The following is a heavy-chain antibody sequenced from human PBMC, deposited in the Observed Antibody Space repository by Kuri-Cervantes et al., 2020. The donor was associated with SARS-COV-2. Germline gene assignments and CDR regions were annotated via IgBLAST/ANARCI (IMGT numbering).Heavy chain of an antibody. J-gene: IGHJ6*02. D-gene: IGHD1-26*01. CDR1: GFTVSSNY. CDR3: ASSGSPYYYYGMDV. CDR2: IYSGGRT. Sequence: GESLKISCAASGFTVSSNYMSWVRQAPGKGLEWVSVIYSGGRTYYADSVKGRFTISRDNSKNTLYLQMNSVRAEDTAVYYCASSGSPYYYYGMDVWGQGTTVTVSS. V-gene: IGHV3-66*01.